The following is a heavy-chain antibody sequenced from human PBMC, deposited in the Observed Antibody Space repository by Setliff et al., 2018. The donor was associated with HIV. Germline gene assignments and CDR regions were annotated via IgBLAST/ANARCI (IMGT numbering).Heavy chain of an antibody. D-gene: IGHD6-19*01. Sequence: PSETLSLTCAVSGYSISSGYYWGWIRQPPGKGLEWIGSIYHSGSTYYNPSLKSRVTISVDTSKNQFSLKLSSVTAADTAVYYCARNPRIAVAGTDYYYYMDVWGKGTTVTVSS. CDR1: GYSISSGYY. CDR2: IYHSGST. V-gene: IGHV4-38-2*01. J-gene: IGHJ6*03. CDR3: ARNPRIAVAGTDYYYYMDV.